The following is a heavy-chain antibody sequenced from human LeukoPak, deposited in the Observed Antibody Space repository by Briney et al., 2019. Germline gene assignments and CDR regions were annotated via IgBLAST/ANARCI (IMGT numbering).Heavy chain of an antibody. D-gene: IGHD2-2*01. CDR3: ARGGRYCSSTSCSVWRKFDY. Sequence: SETLSLTCTVSGGSISSYYWSWIWQPPGKGLEWIGYIYYSGSTNYNPSLKSRVTISVDTSKNQFSLKLSSVTAADTAVYYCARGGRYCSSTSCSVWRKFDYWGQGTLVTVSS. CDR2: IYYSGST. V-gene: IGHV4-59*01. CDR1: GGSISSYY. J-gene: IGHJ4*02.